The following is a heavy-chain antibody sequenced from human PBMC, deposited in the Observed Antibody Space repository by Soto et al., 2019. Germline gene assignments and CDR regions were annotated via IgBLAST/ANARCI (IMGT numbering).Heavy chain of an antibody. V-gene: IGHV4-31*03. CDR3: ARGGDYSKYYFDY. J-gene: IGHJ4*02. Sequence: TSETLSLTCTFSGCSLSSGAYYWTWIRQHPGKGLEWIGYIYHSGSTSYNPSLKSRLVMSVDTSKNQFSLKMTSLTAADTAVYYCARGGDYSKYYFDYWGQGTLVTVS. D-gene: IGHD2-21*02. CDR2: IYHSGST. CDR1: GCSLSSGAYY.